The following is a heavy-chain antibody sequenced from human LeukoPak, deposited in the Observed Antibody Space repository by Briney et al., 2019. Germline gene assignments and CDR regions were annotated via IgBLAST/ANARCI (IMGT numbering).Heavy chain of an antibody. CDR2: IYYSGST. Sequence: SETLSLTCTVSGGSISSYYWSWIRQPPGKGLEWNGYIYYSGSTNYNPSLKSRVTISVDTSKNQFSLKLSSVTAADTAVYYCARVGYYYGSGSYPHYFDYWGQGTLVTVSS. J-gene: IGHJ4*02. V-gene: IGHV4-59*01. CDR1: GGSISSYY. CDR3: ARVGYYYGSGSYPHYFDY. D-gene: IGHD3-10*01.